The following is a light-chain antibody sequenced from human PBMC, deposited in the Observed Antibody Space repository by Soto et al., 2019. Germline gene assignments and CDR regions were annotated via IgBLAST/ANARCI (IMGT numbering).Light chain of an antibody. Sequence: QSVLTQPPSVSAAPGQKVTISCSGSSSNIGNNYVSWYQQVPGAAPKLLMYDNDKRPSGIPDRFSGSKSGTSATLGITGLQTGDEADYYCGTWDSSLSAVVFGGGTKLTVL. CDR1: SSNIGNNY. V-gene: IGLV1-51*01. CDR2: DND. CDR3: GTWDSSLSAVV. J-gene: IGLJ2*01.